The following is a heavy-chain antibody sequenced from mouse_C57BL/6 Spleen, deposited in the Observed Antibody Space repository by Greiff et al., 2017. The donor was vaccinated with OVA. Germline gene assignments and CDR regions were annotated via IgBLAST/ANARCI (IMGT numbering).Heavy chain of an antibody. CDR1: GYTFTSYW. Sequence: QVQLQQPGAELVKPGASVKMSCKASGYTFTSYWITWVKQRPGQGLEWIGDIYPGSGSTNYNEKFKSKATLTVDTSSSTAYMQLSSLTSEDSAVYYCARRDYDSPGFAYWGQGTLVTVSA. D-gene: IGHD2-4*01. J-gene: IGHJ3*01. V-gene: IGHV1-55*01. CDR2: IYPGSGST. CDR3: ARRDYDSPGFAY.